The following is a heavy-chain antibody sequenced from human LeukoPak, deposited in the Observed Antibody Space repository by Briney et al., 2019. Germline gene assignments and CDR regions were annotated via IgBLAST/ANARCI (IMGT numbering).Heavy chain of an antibody. V-gene: IGHV3-30-3*01. CDR2: ISYDGSNK. CDR3: ARDASGSSYGYFDY. J-gene: IGHJ4*02. CDR1: GFTFSSYA. D-gene: IGHD5-18*01. Sequence: GGSLRLSCAASGFTFSSYAMHWVRQAPGKGLEWVAVISYDGSNKYYADSVKGRFTISRDNSKNTLYLQMNSLRAEDTAVYYCARDASGSSYGYFDYWGQGTLVTVSS.